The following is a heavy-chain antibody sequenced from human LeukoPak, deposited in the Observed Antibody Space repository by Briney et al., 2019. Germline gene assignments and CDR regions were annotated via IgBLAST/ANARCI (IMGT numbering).Heavy chain of an antibody. V-gene: IGHV4-34*01. Sequence: SETLSLTCGVYGGSFSGYYWSWIRQPPGKGLEWIGEINRSGSTNYNPSLKSRVSISVVTSKNQFSLKLSSVTAADTAVYYCAREREGYFDLWGRGTRVTVSS. CDR3: AREREGYFDL. J-gene: IGHJ2*01. CDR2: INRSGST. CDR1: GGSFSGYY.